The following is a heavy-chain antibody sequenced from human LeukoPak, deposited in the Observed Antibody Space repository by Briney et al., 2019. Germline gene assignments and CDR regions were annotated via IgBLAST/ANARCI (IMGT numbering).Heavy chain of an antibody. CDR3: AKDRSRAAVDLDAFDI. CDR1: GFTFSSYA. Sequence: AGSLSLSCAASGFTFSSYAMSWVRQSPGKGLEWVSSISGSGGSTYYADSVKGRFTISRDNSKNTLYLQMNSLRAEDTAVYYCAKDRSRAAVDLDAFDIWGQGTMVTVSS. D-gene: IGHD6-13*01. J-gene: IGHJ3*02. CDR2: ISGSGGST. V-gene: IGHV3-23*01.